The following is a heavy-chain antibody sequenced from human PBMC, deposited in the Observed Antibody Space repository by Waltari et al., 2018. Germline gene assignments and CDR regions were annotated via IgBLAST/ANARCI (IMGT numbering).Heavy chain of an antibody. CDR3: VRLEDCSGPGGNCYSGDSFALDV. D-gene: IGHD2-15*01. V-gene: IGHV4-34*02. Sequence: QVQLQQWGAGQLQPSETLSLTCAVYGGSFSGYYWGWIRQPPGKGLEWIGEINHNGKENYNPSLRSRITMLVDTSRSQFSLKVNSVTAADTAVYYCVRLEDCSGPGGNCYSGDSFALDVWGQGTTVTVSS. CDR2: INHNGKE. J-gene: IGHJ6*02. CDR1: GGSFSGYY.